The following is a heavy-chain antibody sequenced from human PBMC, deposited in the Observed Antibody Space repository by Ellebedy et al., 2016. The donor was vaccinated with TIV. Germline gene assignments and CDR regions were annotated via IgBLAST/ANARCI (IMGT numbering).Heavy chain of an antibody. CDR1: ELTVSSNY. D-gene: IGHD3-10*01. Sequence: GGSLRLSCAASELTVSSNYMSWVRQAPGKGLKWVSVIGIDSTTYYADSVKGRFTISRDKSKNTLYIEMNSLRAEDTAVYYCARETFNDVDLKLWGIFDIWGQGTVVAVSS. V-gene: IGHV3-66*01. CDR3: ARETFNDVDLKLWGIFDI. J-gene: IGHJ3*02. CDR2: IGIDSTT.